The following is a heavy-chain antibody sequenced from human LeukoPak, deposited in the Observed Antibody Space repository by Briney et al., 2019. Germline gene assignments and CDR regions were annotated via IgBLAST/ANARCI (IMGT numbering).Heavy chain of an antibody. J-gene: IGHJ3*02. V-gene: IGHV3-30*03. D-gene: IGHD6-19*01. CDR1: GFTFSSYA. Sequence: GGSLRLSCAASGFTFSSYAMHWVRQAPGKGLEWVAVVSSDGSSQYYADSLKGRFTISRDNFKNTLYLQMNSLRAEDTAVYYCARGGYSSGWYFDIWGQGTMVTVSS. CDR3: ARGGYSSGWYFDI. CDR2: VSSDGSSQ.